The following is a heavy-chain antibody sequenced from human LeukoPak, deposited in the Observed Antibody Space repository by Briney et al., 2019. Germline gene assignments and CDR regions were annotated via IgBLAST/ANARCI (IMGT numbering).Heavy chain of an antibody. Sequence: SVKVSCKASGFTFTSSAVQWVRQARGQRLEWIGWIVVGSGNTNYAQKFQERVTITRDMSTSKAYMELSSLRSEDTAVYYCAAGVIGYCSGGSCYNWFDPWGQGTLVTVSS. V-gene: IGHV1-58*01. D-gene: IGHD2-15*01. CDR1: GFTFTSSA. J-gene: IGHJ5*02. CDR3: AAGVIGYCSGGSCYNWFDP. CDR2: IVVGSGNT.